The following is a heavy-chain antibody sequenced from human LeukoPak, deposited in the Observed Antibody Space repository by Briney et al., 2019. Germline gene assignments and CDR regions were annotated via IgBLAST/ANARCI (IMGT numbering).Heavy chain of an antibody. J-gene: IGHJ4*02. CDR2: MNPNSGNT. V-gene: IGHV1-8*01. CDR3: ARGLSGSYNEGY. CDR1: GYTFTRYD. D-gene: IGHD1-26*01. Sequence: GASVKVSCKASGYTFTRYDINWVRQATGQGLEWMGWMNPNSGNTGYAQRFQGRVTMTRNTSISTAYMELSSLRSEDTAVYYCARGLSGSYNEGYWGQGTLVTVSS.